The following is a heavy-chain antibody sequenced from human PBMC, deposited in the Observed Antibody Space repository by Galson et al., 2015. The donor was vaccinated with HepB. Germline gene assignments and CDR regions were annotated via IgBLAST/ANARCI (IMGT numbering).Heavy chain of an antibody. J-gene: IGHJ4*02. D-gene: IGHD2-2*01. Sequence: SVKVSCKASGYTFTGYYMHWVRQAPGQGLEWMGWINPNSGGTNYAQKFQGRVTMTRDTSISTAYMELSRLRSDDTAVYYCASLPFPPSIVVVPAAYDTAMVTADYWGQGTLVTVSS. CDR3: ASLPFPPSIVVVPAAYDTAMVTADY. V-gene: IGHV1-2*02. CDR1: GYTFTGYY. CDR2: INPNSGGT.